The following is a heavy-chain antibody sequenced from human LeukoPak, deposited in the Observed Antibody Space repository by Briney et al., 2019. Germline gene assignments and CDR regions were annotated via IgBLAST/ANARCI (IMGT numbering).Heavy chain of an antibody. D-gene: IGHD3-3*01. CDR1: GYIFATYG. CDR3: AGATTFAVLDY. V-gene: IGHV1-18*01. CDR2: IRPYKGKT. Sequence: ASVKVSCKASGYIFATYGVSWVRQAPGQGLEWMGWIRPYKGKTNYAQKFQGRVTITADESTSTAYMELSSLRSEDTAVYYCAGATTFAVLDYWGQGTLVTVSS. J-gene: IGHJ4*02.